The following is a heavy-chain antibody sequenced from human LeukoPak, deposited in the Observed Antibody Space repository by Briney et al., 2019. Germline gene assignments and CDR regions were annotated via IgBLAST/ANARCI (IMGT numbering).Heavy chain of an antibody. CDR3: ARTTMGDYSGSGSSHPFDY. CDR2: INHSGST. D-gene: IGHD3-10*01. Sequence: MPSETLSLTCAVYGGSFSGYYWSCIRQSPGKGLEWIGEINHSGSTNYNPSLKSRVTISVDTSKNQFSLKLSSVTAADTAVYYCARTTMGDYSGSGSSHPFDYWGQGTLVTVSS. CDR1: GGSFSGYY. J-gene: IGHJ4*02. V-gene: IGHV4-34*01.